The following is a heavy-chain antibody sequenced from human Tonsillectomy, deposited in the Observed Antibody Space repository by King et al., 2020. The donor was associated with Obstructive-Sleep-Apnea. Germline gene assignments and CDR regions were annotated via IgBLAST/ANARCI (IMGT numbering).Heavy chain of an antibody. V-gene: IGHV1-2*02. J-gene: IGHJ4*02. D-gene: IGHD6-13*01. Sequence: VQLVESGAEVKKPGASVKVSCKASGYTFTGYYMHWVRQAPGQGLEWMGWINPNSGGTNYAQKFQGRVTMTRDTSISTAYMELSRLRSDDTAVYYCARPQEYSSSWYQFDYWGQGPLVTVSS. CDR3: ARPQEYSSSWYQFDY. CDR1: GYTFTGYY. CDR2: INPNSGGT.